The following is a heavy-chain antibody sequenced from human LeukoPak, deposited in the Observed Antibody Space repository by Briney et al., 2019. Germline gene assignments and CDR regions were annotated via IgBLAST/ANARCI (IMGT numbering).Heavy chain of an antibody. D-gene: IGHD2-15*01. CDR3: ARVSVVVVAANNWFDP. J-gene: IGHJ5*02. V-gene: IGHV4-34*01. CDR2: INHSGST. Sequence: PSETLSLTCAVYGGSFSGYYWRWIRQPPGKGLEWIGEINHSGSTNYNPSLKSRVTISVDTSKNQFSLKLSSVTAADTAVYYCARVSVVVVAANNWFDPWGQGTLVTVSS. CDR1: GGSFSGYY.